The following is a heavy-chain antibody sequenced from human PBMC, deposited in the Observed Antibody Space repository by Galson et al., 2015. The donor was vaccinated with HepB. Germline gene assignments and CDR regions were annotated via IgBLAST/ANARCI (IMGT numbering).Heavy chain of an antibody. CDR3: ARQSEPGYSAHPLDY. CDR1: GFSFSYHA. V-gene: IGHV3-30*03. J-gene: IGHJ4*02. CDR2: TSYDGNYK. Sequence: SLRLSCAASGFSFSYHALHWVRQAPGKGLEWLAATSYDGNYKYYVDSVKGRFTISRDNSKDTLYLQMDRLRPDDTAVYYCARQSEPGYSAHPLDYWGLGTLVTVSS. D-gene: IGHD4-11*01.